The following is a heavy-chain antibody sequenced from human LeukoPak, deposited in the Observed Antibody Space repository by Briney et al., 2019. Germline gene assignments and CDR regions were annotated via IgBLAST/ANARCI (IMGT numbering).Heavy chain of an antibody. D-gene: IGHD2-15*01. CDR1: GFTFKNYA. Sequence: GGSLRLSCTASGFTFKNYAINWVRQAPGKGLEWVSRISGSGTTTDYADSVKGRFTVSRDNSKNTVYLQMTSLRAEDTAIYYCAKDSDISAFFDYWGQGTPVTVSS. CDR2: ISGSGTTT. CDR3: AKDSDISAFFDY. V-gene: IGHV3-23*01. J-gene: IGHJ4*02.